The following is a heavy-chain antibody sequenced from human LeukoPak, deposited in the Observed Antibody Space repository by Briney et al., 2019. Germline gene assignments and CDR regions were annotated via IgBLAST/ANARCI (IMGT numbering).Heavy chain of an antibody. CDR1: GGSLSSSSYY. CDR2: ISYSRST. CDR3: ARHVGTAIKITLMDV. D-gene: IGHD5-18*01. V-gene: IGHV4-39*01. Sequence: SETLSLTCTVSGGSLSSSSYYWGWIRQPPGKGLEWIGTISYSRSTYYNPSLRSRVTMSVDTSKNQFSLKLSSVTAADTAVFYCARHVGTAIKITLMDVWGQGTTVTVSS. J-gene: IGHJ6*02.